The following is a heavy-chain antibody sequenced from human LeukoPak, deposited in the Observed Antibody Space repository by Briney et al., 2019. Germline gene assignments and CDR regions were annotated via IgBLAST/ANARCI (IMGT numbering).Heavy chain of an antibody. D-gene: IGHD3-10*01. CDR3: ARTAWFGELVYYYALDV. CDR1: RGPLSRYT. V-gene: IGHV4-59*01. Sequence: SETLSLTPTLSRGPLSRYTWSWIPHPPGKGLEWSGYIYYSGSTNYNPSPKSRVTISLDTSKNQFSLKLNSLTAAHTDLYYCARTAWFGELVYYYALDVWGKGTTVTVSS. CDR2: IYYSGST. J-gene: IGHJ6*04.